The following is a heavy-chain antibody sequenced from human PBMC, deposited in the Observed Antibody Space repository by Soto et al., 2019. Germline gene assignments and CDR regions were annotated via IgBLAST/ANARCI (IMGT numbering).Heavy chain of an antibody. Sequence: SETLSLTCSVSGGSISSYYWSWIRQPPGKALEWIGYIYYSGSTNYNPSLKSRVTISVDTSKNQFSLKLSSVTAADTAVYYCARDSEYSSSSWYYGMDVWGQGTTVTVSS. D-gene: IGHD6-6*01. J-gene: IGHJ6*02. CDR3: ARDSEYSSSSWYYGMDV. CDR2: IYYSGST. CDR1: GGSISSYY. V-gene: IGHV4-59*01.